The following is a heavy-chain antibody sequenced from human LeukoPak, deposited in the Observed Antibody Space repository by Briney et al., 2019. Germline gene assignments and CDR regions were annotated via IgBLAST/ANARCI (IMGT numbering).Heavy chain of an antibody. J-gene: IGHJ5*02. V-gene: IGHV6-1*01. CDR1: GDSVSSNSAA. CDR2: TYYRSKWYN. Sequence: SQTLSLTCAISGDSVSSNSAAWHWIRQSPSRGLERLGRTYYRSKWYNDYAVSVKSRIATNPDTSKNQFSLQLNSVTPEDTAVYYCAREDSSSWYGGLGLFHPWGQGTLVTVSS. CDR3: AREDSSSWYGGLGLFHP. D-gene: IGHD6-13*01.